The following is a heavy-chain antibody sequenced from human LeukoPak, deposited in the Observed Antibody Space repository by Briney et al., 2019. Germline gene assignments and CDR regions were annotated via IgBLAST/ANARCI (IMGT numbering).Heavy chain of an antibody. CDR1: GFTFSDYY. D-gene: IGHD2-21*02. V-gene: IGHV3-11*05. CDR3: ARDIAGTARSDC. J-gene: IGHJ4*02. CDR2: ISASNSYT. Sequence: GGSLRLSCAASGFTFSDYYMSWIRQAPGQGLEWVSYISASNSYTNYADSVKGRFTISRDNAKNSRYLQMNSLRAEDTAVYYCARDIAGTARSDCWGQGTLVTASS.